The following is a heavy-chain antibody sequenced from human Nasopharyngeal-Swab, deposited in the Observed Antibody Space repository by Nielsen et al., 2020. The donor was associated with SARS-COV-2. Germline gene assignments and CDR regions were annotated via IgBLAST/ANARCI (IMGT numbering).Heavy chain of an antibody. J-gene: IGHJ3*02. V-gene: IGHV4-59*13. CDR1: DGSISSYY. CDR3: ARDKGYSSGWPDAFDI. Sequence: SETLSLTCTVSDGSISSYYWSWIRQPPGKGLEWIGYIYYSGSTNYNPSLKSRVTISVDTSKNQFSLKLSSVTAADTAVYYCARDKGYSSGWPDAFDIWGQGTMVTVSS. D-gene: IGHD6-19*01. CDR2: IYYSGST.